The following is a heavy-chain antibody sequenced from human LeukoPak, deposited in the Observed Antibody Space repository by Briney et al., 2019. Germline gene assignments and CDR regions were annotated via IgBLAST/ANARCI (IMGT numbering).Heavy chain of an antibody. J-gene: IGHJ4*02. CDR1: GGTFSSYA. CDR3: ARDPLLPHSSGYVDY. V-gene: IGHV1-69*05. D-gene: IGHD3-22*01. CDR2: IIPIFGTA. Sequence: SVKVSCKASGGTFSSYAISWVRQAPGQGLEWMGGIIPIFGTANYAQKFQGRVTITTDESTSTAYMELSSLRSEDTAVYYCARDPLLPHSSGYVDYWGQGILVTVSS.